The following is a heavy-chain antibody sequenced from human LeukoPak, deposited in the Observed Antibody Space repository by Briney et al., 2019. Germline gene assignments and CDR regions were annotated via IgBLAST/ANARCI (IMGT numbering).Heavy chain of an antibody. V-gene: IGHV1-3*01. CDR2: INAANGNT. CDR3: ARSLGGGNLVAWFDP. D-gene: IGHD4-23*01. J-gene: IGHJ5*02. Sequence: ASVKVSCKASGYTFTNYAIHWVRQAPGQRLEWMGWINAANGNTKYSQKFQGRVTITRDTFASTAYMELSSLRSDDTAVYYCARSLGGGNLVAWFDPWGQGTLVTVSS. CDR1: GYTFTNYA.